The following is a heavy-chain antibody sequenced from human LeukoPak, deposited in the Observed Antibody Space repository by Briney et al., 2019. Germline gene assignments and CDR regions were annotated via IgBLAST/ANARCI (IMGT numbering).Heavy chain of an antibody. D-gene: IGHD2-15*01. J-gene: IGHJ4*02. V-gene: IGHV4-4*08. Sequence: PGGSLRLSCAASGFTFSSYSMNWVRQAPGKGLEWIGRIYTSGSTNYNPSLKSRVTISVDTSKNQFSLKLSSVTAADTAVYYCARGISVVGSPFDYWGQGTLVTVSS. CDR3: ARGISVVGSPFDY. CDR1: GFTFSSYS. CDR2: IYTSGST.